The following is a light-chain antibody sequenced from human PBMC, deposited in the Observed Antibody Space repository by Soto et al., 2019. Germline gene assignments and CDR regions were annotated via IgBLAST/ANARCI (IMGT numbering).Light chain of an antibody. Sequence: EVVLTQSPVTLSLSPGERATLSCRASQSFRGLLAWYQQKPGQAPRLLIYDAYNRATGIPPRFSGSGSGTDFTLTINRLEPEDFAVYYCQLYGISPHFGQGTRLEIK. CDR3: QLYGISPH. CDR2: DAY. CDR1: QSFRGL. V-gene: IGKV3-11*01. J-gene: IGKJ5*01.